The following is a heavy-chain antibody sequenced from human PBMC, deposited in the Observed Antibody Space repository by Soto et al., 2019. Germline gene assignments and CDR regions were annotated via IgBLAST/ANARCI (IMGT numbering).Heavy chain of an antibody. D-gene: IGHD3-22*01. Sequence: PSETLSLTCTVSGGSISSSSYYWGWIRQPPGKGLEWIGSIYYSGSTYYNPSLKSRVTISVDTSKNQFSLKLSSVTAADTAVYYCARYDDSSGYFLDYWGQGNLVTVSS. CDR3: ARYDDSSGYFLDY. CDR2: IYYSGST. V-gene: IGHV4-39*07. CDR1: GGSISSSSYY. J-gene: IGHJ4*02.